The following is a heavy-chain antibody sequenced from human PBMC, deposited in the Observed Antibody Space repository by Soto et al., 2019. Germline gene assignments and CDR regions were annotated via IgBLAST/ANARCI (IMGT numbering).Heavy chain of an antibody. J-gene: IGHJ4*01. V-gene: IGHV1-18*01. CDR3: ETPTTAFDS. Sequence: ASVKVSCKTSGYTLKQYGITWVGQGPGQSLEWMGCITTDKGKTTYAQKFQGRVTLTTDTSTSIAYMELRSLISDVTAMYLSETPTTAFDSWCQRTLVPVSS. CDR2: ITTDKGKT. CDR1: GYTLKQYG.